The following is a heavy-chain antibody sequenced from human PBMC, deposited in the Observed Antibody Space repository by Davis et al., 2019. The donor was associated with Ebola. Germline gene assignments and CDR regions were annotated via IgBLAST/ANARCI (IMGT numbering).Heavy chain of an antibody. D-gene: IGHD1-7*01. V-gene: IGHV3-73*01. CDR3: TRQGDSRWNLGMDV. J-gene: IGHJ6*02. CDR1: GFTFGDYA. CDR2: IRSKANSYAT. Sequence: GESLKISCTASGFTFGDYALSWFRQAPGKGLEWVGRIRSKANSYATAYAASVKGRFTISRDDSKNTAYLQMNSLKTEDTAVYYCTRQGDSRWNLGMDVWGQGTTVTVSS.